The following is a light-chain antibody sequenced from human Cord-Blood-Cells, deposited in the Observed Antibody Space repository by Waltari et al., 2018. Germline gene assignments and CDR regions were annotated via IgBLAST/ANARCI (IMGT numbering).Light chain of an antibody. J-gene: IGLJ1*01. CDR1: SRDVGGYTY. CDR3: CSYAGSYTSYV. CDR2: DVS. V-gene: IGLV2-11*01. Sequence: QSALTQPRSVSGSPGPSVTISCTGTSRDVGGYTYVSCYQQHPGKAPKLMIYDVSKRPSGVPDRFSGSKSGNTASLTISGLQAEDEADYYCCSYAGSYTSYVFGTGTKVTVL.